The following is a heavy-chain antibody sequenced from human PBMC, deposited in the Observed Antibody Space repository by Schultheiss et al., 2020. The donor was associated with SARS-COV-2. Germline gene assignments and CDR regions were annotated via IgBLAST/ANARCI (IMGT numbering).Heavy chain of an antibody. V-gene: IGHV3-7*03. CDR1: GFTFSSYW. D-gene: IGHD1/OR15-1a*01. J-gene: IGHJ5*02. CDR2: IKQDGSEK. Sequence: GGSLRLSCAASGFTFSSYWMSWVRQAPGKGLEWVANIKQDGSEKTYVESVRGRFTISRDNAKNSLYLQMDSLRADDTAIYYCARELVTGPKSRFDPWGQGTLVTVSS. CDR3: ARELVTGPKSRFDP.